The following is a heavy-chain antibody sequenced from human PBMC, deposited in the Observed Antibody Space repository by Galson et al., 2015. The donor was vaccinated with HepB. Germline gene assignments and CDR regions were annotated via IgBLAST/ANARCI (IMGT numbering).Heavy chain of an antibody. CDR2: IKQDGSEK. Sequence: SLRLSCAASGFTFSSYWMSWVRQAPGKGLEWVANIKQDGSEKYYVDSVKGRFTISRDNAKNSLYLQMNSLRAEDTAVYYCARGGYFQLQDAFDIWGQGTMVTVSS. J-gene: IGHJ3*02. D-gene: IGHD2-2*01. CDR3: ARGGYFQLQDAFDI. V-gene: IGHV3-7*01. CDR1: GFTFSSYW.